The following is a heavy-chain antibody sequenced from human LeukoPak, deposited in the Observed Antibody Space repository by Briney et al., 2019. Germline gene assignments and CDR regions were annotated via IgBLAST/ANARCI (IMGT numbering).Heavy chain of an antibody. Sequence: PGGSQRLSCAASGLTFSSHWMSWVRQAPGKGLEWVANINQDGSEKYYVESVKGRFTISRDNAKNSLYLQMNSLKAEDTAVYYCARAAYWGQGTLVTVSS. V-gene: IGHV3-7*01. J-gene: IGHJ4*02. CDR2: INQDGSEK. CDR3: ARAAY. CDR1: GLTFSSHW.